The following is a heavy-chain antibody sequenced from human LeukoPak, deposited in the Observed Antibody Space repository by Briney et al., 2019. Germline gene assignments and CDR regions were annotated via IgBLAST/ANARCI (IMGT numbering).Heavy chain of an antibody. CDR1: GGSISKYY. J-gene: IGHJ4*02. D-gene: IGHD1-1*01. Sequence: SETLSLTCTVSGGSISKYYWSWIRQPAGKGLEWIGRIYTSGITNYNPSLKSRVTMSVDTSKNQFSLKLSSVTAADTAVYYCARVGGTIGDYFDYWGQGTLVTVSS. V-gene: IGHV4-4*07. CDR3: ARVGGTIGDYFDY. CDR2: IYTSGIT.